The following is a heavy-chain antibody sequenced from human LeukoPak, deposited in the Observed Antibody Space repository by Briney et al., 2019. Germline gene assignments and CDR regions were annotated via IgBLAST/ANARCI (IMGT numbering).Heavy chain of an antibody. V-gene: IGHV3-30-3*01. D-gene: IGHD1-26*01. CDR1: GFPYCSPA. J-gene: IGHJ4*02. CDR3: ARGGHSGRFSPEDY. Sequence: GGPLSPPCALSGFPYCSPANLGAGQAPGRGLEGGAVIAYDESNKYSANSVKGRFTISRDNSKNTVYLQMSSLREEDTAVYYCARGGHSGRFSPEDYWGQGTLVTVSS. CDR2: IAYDESNK.